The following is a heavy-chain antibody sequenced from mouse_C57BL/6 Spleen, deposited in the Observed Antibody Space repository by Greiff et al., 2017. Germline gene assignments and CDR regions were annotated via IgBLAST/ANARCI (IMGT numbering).Heavy chain of an antibody. V-gene: IGHV2-5*01. Sequence: VQLQESGPGLVQPSQSLSITCTVSGFSLTSYGVHWVRQSPGKGLEWLGVIWRGGSTDYNAAFMSRLSITKDNSKSQVFFKMNSLQADDTAIYYCAKQGFNQGAMDYWGQGTSVTVSS. CDR1: GFSLTSYG. CDR2: IWRGGST. CDR3: AKQGFNQGAMDY. J-gene: IGHJ4*01.